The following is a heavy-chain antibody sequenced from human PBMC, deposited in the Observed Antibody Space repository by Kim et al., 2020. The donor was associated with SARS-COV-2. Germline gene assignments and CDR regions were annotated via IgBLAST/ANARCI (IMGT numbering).Heavy chain of an antibody. CDR1: GFTFSSYA. D-gene: IGHD3-9*01. CDR2: ISYDGSNK. Sequence: GGSLRLSCAASGFTFSSYAMHWVRQAPGKGLGWVAVISYDGSNKYYADSVKGRFTISRDNSKNTLYLQMNSLRAEDTAVYYCARDREYYDILTGYLRGGGIYYYYGMDVWGQGTTVTVSS. J-gene: IGHJ6*02. CDR3: ARDREYYDILTGYLRGGGIYYYYGMDV. V-gene: IGHV3-30*04.